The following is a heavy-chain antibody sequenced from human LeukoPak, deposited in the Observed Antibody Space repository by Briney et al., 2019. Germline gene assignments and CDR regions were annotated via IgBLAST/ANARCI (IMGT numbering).Heavy chain of an antibody. CDR1: GFTFSRFG. Sequence: GGSLRLSCAASGFTFSRFGMNWVRQAPGKGLEWISYISSSSSAIYYADSVKGRFTISRDNAKNSLYLQMSSLRDKDTAVYYCAQKGGTDHWGQGTLVTVSS. CDR3: AQKGGTDH. J-gene: IGHJ4*02. D-gene: IGHD2-15*01. CDR2: ISSSSSAI. V-gene: IGHV3-48*02.